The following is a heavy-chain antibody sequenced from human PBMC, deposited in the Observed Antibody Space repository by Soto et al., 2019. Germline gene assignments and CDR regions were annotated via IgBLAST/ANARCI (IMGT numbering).Heavy chain of an antibody. V-gene: IGHV3-30*18. CDR1: GFTFSSYG. CDR3: AKDKMRLRFLEWLSLPSY. Sequence: GGSLRLACAASGFTFSSYGMHWVRQAPGKGLEWVAVISYDGSNKYYADSVKGRFTISRDNSKNTLYLQMNSPRAEDTAVYYCAKDKMRLRFLEWLSLPSYWGQGTLVTVSS. D-gene: IGHD3-3*01. J-gene: IGHJ4*02. CDR2: ISYDGSNK.